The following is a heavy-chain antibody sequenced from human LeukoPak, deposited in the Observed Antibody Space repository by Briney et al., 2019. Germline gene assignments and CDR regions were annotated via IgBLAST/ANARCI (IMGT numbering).Heavy chain of an antibody. CDR3: ARVTENYGSGRRHNYYYYYMDV. D-gene: IGHD3-10*01. CDR1: GGSISSYY. J-gene: IGHJ6*03. V-gene: IGHV4-4*07. CDR2: FYTSGST. Sequence: SETLSLTCTVSGGSISSYYWSWIRQPAGKGLEWIGRFYTSGSTKHNPSLKSRVTMSEDTSKNQFSLKLSSVTAADTAVYYCARVTENYGSGRRHNYYYYYMDVWGKGTTVTISS.